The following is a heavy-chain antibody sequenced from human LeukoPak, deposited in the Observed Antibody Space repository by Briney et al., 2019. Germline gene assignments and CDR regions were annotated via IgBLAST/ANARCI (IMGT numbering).Heavy chain of an antibody. D-gene: IGHD6-13*01. CDR1: GFSLSTYGVG. CDR2: IYWNDDK. Sequence: SGPTLVNPTQTLTLTCTFSGFSLSTYGVGVGWIRQPPGKAPEWLALIYWNDDKRYSPYLMSRLTITKDTSKNQVVLTMTSVDPADTATYYCAHMNSSSPIAYWGQGTLVTVSS. CDR3: AHMNSSSPIAY. J-gene: IGHJ4*02. V-gene: IGHV2-5*01.